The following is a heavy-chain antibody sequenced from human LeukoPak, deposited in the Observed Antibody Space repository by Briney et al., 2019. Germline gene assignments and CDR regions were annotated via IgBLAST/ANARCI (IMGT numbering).Heavy chain of an antibody. Sequence: GESLRLSCAASGFTVSSNYMSWVRQAPGKGLEWVSDMYSGGSTYYADSVKGRFTISRDNSKNTLYLQMNSLRAEDTAVYYCARDLAGTTLGWFDPWGQGTLVTVSS. V-gene: IGHV3-53*01. D-gene: IGHD6-13*01. CDR2: MYSGGST. CDR3: ARDLAGTTLGWFDP. CDR1: GFTVSSNY. J-gene: IGHJ5*02.